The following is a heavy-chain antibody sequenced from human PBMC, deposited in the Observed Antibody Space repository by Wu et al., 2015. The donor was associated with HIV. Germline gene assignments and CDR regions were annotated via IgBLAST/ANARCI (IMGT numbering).Heavy chain of an antibody. D-gene: IGHD6-19*01. Sequence: QEQLVQSGAEVKKSGASVKVSCKASGYTFTGYYIHWVRQAPGQGLEWMGWINPYSGDTKYAQKFQGRVTMTRDTSIDTAYMELSRLRSDDTAVYYCARIPRIAVDSNWFDPWGQGTLVTVSS. V-gene: IGHV1-2*02. CDR3: ARIPRIAVDSNWFDP. CDR2: INPYSGDT. CDR1: GYTFTGYY. J-gene: IGHJ5*02.